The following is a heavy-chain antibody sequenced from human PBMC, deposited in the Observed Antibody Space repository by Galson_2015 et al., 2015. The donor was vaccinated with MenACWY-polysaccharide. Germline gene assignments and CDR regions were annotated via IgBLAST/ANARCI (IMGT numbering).Heavy chain of an antibody. CDR1: GFTFSNYA. D-gene: IGHD2/OR15-2a*01. CDR2: ISYDGSNK. V-gene: IGHV3-30-3*01. Sequence: SLRLSCAASGFTFSNYAMHWVRQAPGKGLEWVAVISYDGSNKYYADSVKGRFTISRDNSKNTLYLQMNSLRAEDTTVYYCAIDYCDRISCSGMDVSGHGTTVTVSS. J-gene: IGHJ6*02. CDR3: AIDYCDRISCSGMDV.